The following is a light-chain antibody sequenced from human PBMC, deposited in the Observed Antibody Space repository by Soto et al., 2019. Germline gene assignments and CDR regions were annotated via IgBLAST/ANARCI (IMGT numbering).Light chain of an antibody. J-gene: IGKJ2*01. CDR2: GAS. CDR3: QQYADWPPYT. V-gene: IGKV3-15*01. CDR1: HNVYVN. Sequence: ETVMTQSPSTLSVYPGERATLSCRASHNVYVNIAWYQQRPGQAPRLLIYGASTRVTGIPARLSGSGSGTEFTLTISSLQSEDFAVYFCQQYADWPPYTLGQGTKVDIK.